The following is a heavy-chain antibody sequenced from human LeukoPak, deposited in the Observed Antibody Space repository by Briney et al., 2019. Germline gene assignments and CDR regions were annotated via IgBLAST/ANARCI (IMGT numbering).Heavy chain of an antibody. J-gene: IGHJ4*02. CDR1: GGSISSSSYY. CDR3: ASRYGSGSQHPFDY. Sequence: SETLSLTCTVSGGSISSSSYYWGWIRQPPGKGLEWIGSMYYSGGSYYNPSLKSRVTISVDTSKNQFSLNLSSVTAADTAVYYCASRYGSGSQHPFDYWGQGTLVTVSS. CDR2: MYYSGGS. D-gene: IGHD3-10*01. V-gene: IGHV4-39*01.